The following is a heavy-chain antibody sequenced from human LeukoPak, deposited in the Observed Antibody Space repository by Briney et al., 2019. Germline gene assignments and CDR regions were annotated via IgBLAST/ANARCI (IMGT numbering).Heavy chain of an antibody. CDR1: GYSISSGYY. V-gene: IGHV4-38-2*02. CDR3: ARYNSGWYRKGAFAI. J-gene: IGHJ3*02. D-gene: IGHD6-19*01. Sequence: SETLPLTCTVSGYSISSGYYWGWIRQPPGKGLEWIGSIYHSGSTYYNPSLKSRVTISVDTSKNQFSLKLSSVTAADTAVYYCARYNSGWYRKGAFAIWGQGTMVTVSS. CDR2: IYHSGST.